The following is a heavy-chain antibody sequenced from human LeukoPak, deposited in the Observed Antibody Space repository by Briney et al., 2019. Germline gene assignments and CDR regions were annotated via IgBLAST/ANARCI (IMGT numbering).Heavy chain of an antibody. CDR3: ARSSTSYFVYGFYYYGMDV. V-gene: IGHV1-69*13. Sequence: SVTVSCTASGGTFSSYAISWVRQAPGQGLEWMGGIIPIFGTANYAQKFQGRVTITADESTSTAYMELSSLRSEDTAVYYCARSSTSYFVYGFYYYGMDVWGQGTTVTVSS. J-gene: IGHJ6*02. CDR2: IIPIFGTA. CDR1: GGTFSSYA. D-gene: IGHD2-2*01.